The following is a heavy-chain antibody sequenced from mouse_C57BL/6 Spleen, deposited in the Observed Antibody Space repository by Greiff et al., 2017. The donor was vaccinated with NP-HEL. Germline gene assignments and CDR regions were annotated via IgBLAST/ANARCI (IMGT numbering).Heavy chain of an antibody. CDR1: GFNIKDDY. D-gene: IGHD6-1*01. Sequence: EVQLHQSGAELVRPGASVKLSCTASGFNIKDDYMHWVKQRPEQGLEWIGWIDPENGDTAYASKFQGKATITADTSSNTAYLQLSSLTSEDTAVYYCTTLSPPGFAYWGQGTLVTVSA. V-gene: IGHV14-4*01. J-gene: IGHJ3*01. CDR2: IDPENGDT. CDR3: TTLSPPGFAY.